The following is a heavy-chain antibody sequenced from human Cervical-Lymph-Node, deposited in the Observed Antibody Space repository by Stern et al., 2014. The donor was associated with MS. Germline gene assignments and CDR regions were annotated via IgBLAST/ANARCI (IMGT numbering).Heavy chain of an antibody. J-gene: IGHJ4*02. Sequence: EDQLVESGGGLVKPGGSLRLSCAASGFTSFSNAWINWVRQAPGKGLEWVGRIKSKSAGETTDYAAPVKGRFTISRDDSKTTLYLHMHSLETEDTGVYYCTTDLVYADYWGQGTLVTVSS. D-gene: IGHD2-2*01. V-gene: IGHV3-15*01. CDR1: GFTSFSNAW. CDR3: TTDLVYADY. CDR2: IKSKSAGETT.